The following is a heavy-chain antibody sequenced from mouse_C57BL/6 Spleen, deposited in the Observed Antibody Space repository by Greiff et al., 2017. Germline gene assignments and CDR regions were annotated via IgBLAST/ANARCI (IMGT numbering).Heavy chain of an antibody. D-gene: IGHD2-1*01. V-gene: IGHV1-50*01. Sequence: KQPGAELVKPGASVTLSCKASGSTFTSYWMQWVKQRPGQGLEWIGEIDPSDSYTNDNQKFKSKATLTVDTSSSTAYMQLSSLTSEVSAFYYFARGGNIPFDYWGQGTTLTVSS. J-gene: IGHJ2*01. CDR3: ARGGNIPFDY. CDR1: GSTFTSYW. CDR2: IDPSDSYT.